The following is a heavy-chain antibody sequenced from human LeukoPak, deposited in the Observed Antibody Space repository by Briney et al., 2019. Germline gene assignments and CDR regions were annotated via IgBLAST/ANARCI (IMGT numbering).Heavy chain of an antibody. CDR3: ARGARIWYYDSSGYPEYFQH. D-gene: IGHD3-22*01. J-gene: IGHJ1*01. CDR1: GGSFRGYY. CDR2: INHSGCT. Sequence: SETLSLTCAVYGGSFRGYYWSWIRQPPGKGLEWIGEINHSGCTNYNPSLKSRVTISVDTSKNQFSLKLSSVTAADTAVYYCARGARIWYYDSSGYPEYFQHWGQGTLVTVSS. V-gene: IGHV4-34*01.